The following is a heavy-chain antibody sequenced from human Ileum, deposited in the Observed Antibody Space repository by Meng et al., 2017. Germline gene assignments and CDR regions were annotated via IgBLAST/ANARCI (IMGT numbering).Heavy chain of an antibody. J-gene: IGHJ4*03. D-gene: IGHD3-3*02. CDR2: VYFTGYA. CDR3: ARHGHFTPDKYYFDS. V-gene: IGHV4-39*01. Sequence: QVQLQESGPGLLKPSETLSLSCTVSGGSIRSGEYCWGWIRQPPGKGLEWIGSVYFTGYAYYSPSLMSRVTISVETSKNQFSLRLTSVTAADTGLYLCARHGHFTPDKYYFDSWGQGTLVTVSS. CDR1: GGSIRSGEYC.